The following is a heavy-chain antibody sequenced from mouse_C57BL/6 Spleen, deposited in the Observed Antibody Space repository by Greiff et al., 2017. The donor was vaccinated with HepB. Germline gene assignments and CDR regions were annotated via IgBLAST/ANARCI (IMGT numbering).Heavy chain of an antibody. J-gene: IGHJ1*03. CDR3: AREITTVVRYFDV. Sequence: VQLQQPGAELVMPGASVKLSCKASGYTFTSYWMHWVKQRPGQGLEWIGEIDPSDSYTNYNQKFKGKSTLTVDKSSSTASMQLSSLTSEDSAVYYCAREITTVVRYFDVWGTGTTVTVSS. CDR2: IDPSDSYT. V-gene: IGHV1-69*01. D-gene: IGHD1-1*01. CDR1: GYTFTSYW.